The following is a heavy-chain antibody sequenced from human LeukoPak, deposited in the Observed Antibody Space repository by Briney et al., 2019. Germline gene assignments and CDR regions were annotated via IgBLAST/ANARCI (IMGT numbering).Heavy chain of an antibody. J-gene: IGHJ6*02. CDR1: GFTFSSYG. D-gene: IGHD2-2*01. CDR3: AKDLVVVPAARGPYYYGMDV. CDR2: ISYDGSNK. V-gene: IGHV3-30*18. Sequence: PGRSLRLSCAASGFTFSSYGMHWVRQASGKGLEWVAVISYDGSNKYYADSVKGRFTISRDNSKNTLYLQMNSLRAEDTAVYYCAKDLVVVPAARGPYYYGMDVWGQGTTVTVSS.